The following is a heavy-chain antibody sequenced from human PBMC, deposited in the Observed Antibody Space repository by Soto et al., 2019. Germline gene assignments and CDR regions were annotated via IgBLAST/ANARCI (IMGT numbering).Heavy chain of an antibody. CDR2: IYHRGGS. CDR3: ARERDLSASNSGSYFDD. J-gene: IGHJ4*02. D-gene: IGHD4-4*01. Sequence: SETLSLTCNVSGGSISSDDYYWSWIRQPPGKGLEWIGYIYHRGGSYYNPSLKSRVTISIDTSKNQFSLKLSSVTAADTAVYYCARERDLSASNSGSYFDDWGQGTLVTVAS. V-gene: IGHV4-30-4*02. CDR1: GGSISSDDYY.